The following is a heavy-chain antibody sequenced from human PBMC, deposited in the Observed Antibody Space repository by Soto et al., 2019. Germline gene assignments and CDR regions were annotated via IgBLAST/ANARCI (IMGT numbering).Heavy chain of an antibody. CDR3: ARDWPYYYDSSGYNQYYYYGMDV. CDR1: GYTFTSYG. V-gene: IGHV1-18*04. CDR2: ISAYNGNT. Sequence: QVQLVQSGAEVKKPGASVKVSCKASGYTFTSYGISWVRQAPGQGLEWMGWISAYNGNTNYAQKLQGRVTMTTDTSTRTAYMELRSLRSDDTAVYYCARDWPYYYDSSGYNQYYYYGMDVWGQGTTVTVSS. J-gene: IGHJ6*02. D-gene: IGHD3-22*01.